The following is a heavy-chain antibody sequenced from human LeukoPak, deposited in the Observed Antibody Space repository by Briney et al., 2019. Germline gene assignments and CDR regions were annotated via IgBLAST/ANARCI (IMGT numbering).Heavy chain of an antibody. CDR1: GYTFTSYD. CDR2: MNPNSGNT. V-gene: IGHV1-8*01. D-gene: IGHD5-18*01. CDR3: ARDLARGYSYGYNAFDI. Sequence: ASVKVSCKASGYTFTSYDINWVRQATGQGLEWMGWMNPNSGNTGYAQKFQGRVTMTRNTSISTAYMELSSLRSDDTAVYFCARDLARGYSYGYNAFDIWGQGTMVTVSS. J-gene: IGHJ3*02.